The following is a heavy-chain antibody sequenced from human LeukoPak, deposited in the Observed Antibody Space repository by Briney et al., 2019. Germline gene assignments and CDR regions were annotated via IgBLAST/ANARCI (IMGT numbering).Heavy chain of an antibody. D-gene: IGHD1/OR15-1a*01. CDR3: TRGTDSSKIGDY. Sequence: GGSLRLSCAASGFIFSDYYMSWIRQAPGKGLEFVAYISSDGTANYYADSVKGRFTISGDNAQNSVHLEITNLRAEDTAVYYCTRGTDSSKIGDYWGRGISVTVSS. CDR1: GFIFSDYY. J-gene: IGHJ4*02. V-gene: IGHV3-11*04. CDR2: ISSDGTAN.